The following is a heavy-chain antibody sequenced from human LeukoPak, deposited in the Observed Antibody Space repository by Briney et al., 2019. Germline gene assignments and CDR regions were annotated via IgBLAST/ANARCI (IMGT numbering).Heavy chain of an antibody. J-gene: IGHJ4*02. V-gene: IGHV3-23*01. CDR2: ISGSGGST. D-gene: IGHD6-13*01. Sequence: GGSLRLSCAASGFSLSSYALTWVRQAPGKGLEWVSAISGSGGSTYYADSVKGRFTISRDNSKSTLYLQMNSLRAEDTAVYYCAKDHDSWPYYLDYWGQGTLVTVSS. CDR1: GFSLSSYA. CDR3: AKDHDSWPYYLDY.